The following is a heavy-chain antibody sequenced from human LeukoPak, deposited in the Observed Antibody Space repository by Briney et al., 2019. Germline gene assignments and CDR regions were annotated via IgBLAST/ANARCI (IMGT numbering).Heavy chain of an antibody. D-gene: IGHD3-16*02. J-gene: IGHJ3*02. V-gene: IGHV1-8*01. Sequence: ASVKVSCKASGYTFTGYDINWVRQATGQGLEWMGWMNPNSANTGYAQKFQGRVTMTRNTSIITAYMELSSLRSEDTAVYYCARRRAGPTFGGVIVGNRSLERYAFDIWGQGTMVTVSS. CDR2: MNPNSANT. CDR3: ARRRAGPTFGGVIVGNRSLERYAFDI. CDR1: GYTFTGYD.